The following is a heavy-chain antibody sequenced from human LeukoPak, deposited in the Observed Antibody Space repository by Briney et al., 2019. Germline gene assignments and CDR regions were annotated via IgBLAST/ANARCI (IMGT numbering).Heavy chain of an antibody. CDR3: ALLRSFDWSFDY. CDR1: GGSFSGYY. J-gene: IGHJ4*02. V-gene: IGHV4-34*01. CDR2: INRSGST. D-gene: IGHD3-9*01. Sequence: SETLSLTCAVYGGSFSGYYWSWIRQPPGKGLEWIGEINRSGSTNYNPSLKSRVTISIDTSKNQFSLKLSSVTPADTAVYYCALLRSFDWSFDYWGQGTLVTVSS.